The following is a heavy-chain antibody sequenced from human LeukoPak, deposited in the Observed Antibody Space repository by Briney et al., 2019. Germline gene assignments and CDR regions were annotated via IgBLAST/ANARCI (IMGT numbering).Heavy chain of an antibody. Sequence: GESLKISCKGSGYSFTSYWIGWVRQMPGEGLEWMGVVYPSDSDSDTKYSPSFQGQVTISADKSISTAYLQWSSLKASDTAIYYCARRDYYGSGSYWGAFDYWGQGTLVTVSS. V-gene: IGHV5-51*01. CDR1: GYSFTSYW. J-gene: IGHJ4*02. CDR2: VYPSDSDSDT. D-gene: IGHD3-10*01. CDR3: ARRDYYGSGSYWGAFDY.